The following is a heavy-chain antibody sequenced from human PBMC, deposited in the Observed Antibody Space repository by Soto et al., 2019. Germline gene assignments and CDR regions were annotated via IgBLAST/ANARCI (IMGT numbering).Heavy chain of an antibody. J-gene: IGHJ1*01. CDR2: IIPILCIV. CDR1: GGTFSSYT. Sequence: QVQLVQSGAELKKPGSSVKVSCKASGGTFSSYTIIWVRQAPGQGLEWMGRIIPILCIVNYAKKFQGIVTITAEKATNTDYTELTSLRSEDTAVYYCARDPHSSGTHGYFQHWGQGTLVTVSS. V-gene: IGHV1-69*08. CDR3: ARDPHSSGTHGYFQH. D-gene: IGHD3-22*01.